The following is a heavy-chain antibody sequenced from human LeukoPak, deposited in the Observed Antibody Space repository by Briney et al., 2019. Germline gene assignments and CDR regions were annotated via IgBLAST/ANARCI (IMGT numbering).Heavy chain of an antibody. D-gene: IGHD2-15*01. J-gene: IGHJ4*02. V-gene: IGHV4-61*02. CDR2: IYTSGST. CDR3: ARVGGGPDY. Sequence: SETLSLTCTVSGGSISSGSYFWSWIRQPAGKGLEWIGRIYTSGSTNYNPSLKSRVTISADTSKNHFSLKLTSVTAADTAVYYCARVGGGPDYWGQGTLVTVSS. CDR1: GGSISSGSYF.